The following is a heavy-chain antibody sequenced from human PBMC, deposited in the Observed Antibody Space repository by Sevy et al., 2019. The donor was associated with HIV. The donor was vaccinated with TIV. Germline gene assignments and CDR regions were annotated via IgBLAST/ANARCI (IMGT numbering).Heavy chain of an antibody. J-gene: IGHJ4*02. Sequence: GGSLRLSCAASGFTFSSYGMHWVRQAPGKGLEWVAVISYDGSNKYYADSVKGRFTISRDNSKNTLYLQMNSLRAEDTAVYYCAKDLGGGSAAAGTAPDYWGQGTLVTVSS. V-gene: IGHV3-30*18. D-gene: IGHD6-13*01. CDR1: GFTFSSYG. CDR2: ISYDGSNK. CDR3: AKDLGGGSAAAGTAPDY.